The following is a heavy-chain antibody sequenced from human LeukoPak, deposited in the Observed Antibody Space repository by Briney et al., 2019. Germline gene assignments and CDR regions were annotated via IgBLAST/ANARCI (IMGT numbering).Heavy chain of an antibody. CDR2: ISSSSSYI. CDR3: ARDGSQDIVVVVAATSGAGIDY. Sequence: AGGSLRLSCAASGFTFSSYSMNWVRQAPGKGLEWVSSISSSSSYIYYADSVKGRFTISRDNAKNSLYLQMNSLRAEDTAVYYCARDGSQDIVVVVAATSGAGIDYWGQGTLVTVSS. CDR1: GFTFSSYS. V-gene: IGHV3-21*01. D-gene: IGHD2-15*01. J-gene: IGHJ4*02.